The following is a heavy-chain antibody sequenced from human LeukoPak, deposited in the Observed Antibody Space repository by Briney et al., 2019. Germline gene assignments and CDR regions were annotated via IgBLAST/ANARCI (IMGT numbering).Heavy chain of an antibody. Sequence: PGGSLRLSCVASGLTFSSNAMKWVRQAPGKGLEWGSPISGPGGSTYYGDSVKGRFTISRDNSKNTVYLQMNSLRADDTAIYFCAKGDYGYYYYMDAWGKGTTVTVSS. D-gene: IGHD4-17*01. J-gene: IGHJ6*03. CDR1: GLTFSSNA. CDR3: AKGDYGYYYYMDA. CDR2: ISGPGGST. V-gene: IGHV3-23*01.